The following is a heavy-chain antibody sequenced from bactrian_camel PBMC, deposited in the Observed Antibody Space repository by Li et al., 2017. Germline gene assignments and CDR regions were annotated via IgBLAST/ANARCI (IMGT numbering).Heavy chain of an antibody. J-gene: IGHJ4*01. CDR2: AYVLGGST. V-gene: IGHV3S60*01. CDR3: AAGEVWPDDNGGRWYDEKGYKY. Sequence: SLRLSCVASGATYTYNIMAWFHRAPGKEREVVACAYVLGGSTYYADSAKGRFTISQDSVKNTVSLEMTNIKREDTAMYYCAAGEVWPDDNGGRWYDEKGYKYRGQGTQVTVS. D-gene: IGHD6*01. CDR1: GATYTYNI.